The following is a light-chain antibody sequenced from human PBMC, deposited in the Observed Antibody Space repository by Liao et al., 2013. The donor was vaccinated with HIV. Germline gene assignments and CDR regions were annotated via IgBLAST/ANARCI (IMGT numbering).Light chain of an antibody. CDR1: KLGDEF. J-gene: IGLJ2*01. CDR2: QNR. V-gene: IGLV3-1*01. CDR3: QAWDTTTAV. Sequence: SYELTQPPSVSVSPGQTASLTCSGDKLGDEFSDWFQQKPGQSPVVLIYQNRKRPSGIPERFSGSNSGNTATLTISGTQAMDEADYYCQAWDTTTAVFGGGTKLTVL.